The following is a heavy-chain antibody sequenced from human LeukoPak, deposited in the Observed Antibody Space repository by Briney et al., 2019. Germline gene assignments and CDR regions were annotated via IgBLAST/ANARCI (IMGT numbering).Heavy chain of an antibody. CDR3: ARSLGGEDAFDI. Sequence: PSETLSLTCTVSGGSIGSYYWSWIRQPPGKGLEWIGYIYYSGSTNYNPSLKSRVTISVDTSKNQFSLKLSSVTAADTAVYYCARSLGGEDAFDIWGQGTMVTVSS. V-gene: IGHV4-59*08. CDR2: IYYSGST. J-gene: IGHJ3*02. CDR1: GGSIGSYY. D-gene: IGHD2-21*01.